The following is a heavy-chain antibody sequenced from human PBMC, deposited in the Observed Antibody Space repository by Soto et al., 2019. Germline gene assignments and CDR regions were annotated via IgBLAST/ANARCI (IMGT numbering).Heavy chain of an antibody. Sequence: QVQLVQSGAEVKKPGSSVKVSCKASRGTFSSYSIRWVRQAPGQGLEWMGRIIPILGLANSAQKFQGRITVTADSSTSTAYMELSSLRSEDTAVYYCARERDPDWYFDLWGRGTLITVSS. CDR2: IIPILGLA. CDR1: RGTFSSYS. CDR3: ARERDPDWYFDL. J-gene: IGHJ2*01. V-gene: IGHV1-69*08.